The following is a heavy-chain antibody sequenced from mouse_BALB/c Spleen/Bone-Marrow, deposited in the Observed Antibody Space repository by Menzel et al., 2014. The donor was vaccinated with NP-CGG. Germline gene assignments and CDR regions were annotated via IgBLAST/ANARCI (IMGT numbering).Heavy chain of an antibody. D-gene: IGHD1-1*01. V-gene: IGHV1S81*02. J-gene: IGHJ4*01. Sequence: VQLQQSGAELVKPGASVKLSCKASGYTFTSYYMFWVKQRPGQGLEWIGEINPSNVDTNFNETFKSKATLTVDKSSNTAYMQLSSLTSEDSAVYYCSRGYYGSTYYYAMDYWGQGTSVTVSS. CDR3: SRGYYGSTYYYAMDY. CDR1: GYTFTSYY. CDR2: INPSNVDT.